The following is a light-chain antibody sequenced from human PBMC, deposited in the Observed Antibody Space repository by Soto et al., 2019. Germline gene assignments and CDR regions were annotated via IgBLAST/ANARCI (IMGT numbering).Light chain of an antibody. J-gene: IGKJ1*01. Sequence: DIQMTQSPSTLSASVGDRVTISCRASQSVSNWLAWYQQKPWKAPKLLIYKASSLESGVPSRFRGSGSGTEFTLTISSLQPDDFATYYCQQYNYYWTFGQGTKVEIK. CDR1: QSVSNW. CDR2: KAS. CDR3: QQYNYYWT. V-gene: IGKV1-5*03.